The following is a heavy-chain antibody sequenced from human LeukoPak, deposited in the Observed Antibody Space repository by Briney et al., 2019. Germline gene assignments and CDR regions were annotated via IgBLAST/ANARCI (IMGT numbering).Heavy chain of an antibody. J-gene: IGHJ3*02. CDR1: GGSISSGGYY. CDR3: ARDSPAGSGPIISIAFDI. D-gene: IGHD3-10*01. V-gene: IGHV4-31*03. Sequence: PSETLSLTCTVSGGSISSGGYYWSWIRQHPGKGXXXXGYIYYSGSTYYNPSLKSRVTISVDTSKNQFSLKLSSVTAADTAVYYCARDSPAGSGPIISIAFDIWGQGTMVTVSS. CDR2: IYYSGST.